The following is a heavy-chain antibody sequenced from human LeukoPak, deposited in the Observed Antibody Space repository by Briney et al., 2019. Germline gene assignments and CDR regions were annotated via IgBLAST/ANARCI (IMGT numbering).Heavy chain of an antibody. CDR1: GFPFSRYW. V-gene: IGHV3-7*01. D-gene: IGHD6-19*01. J-gene: IGHJ4*02. Sequence: GGSLRLSCAASGFPFSRYWMSWVRQAPGKGLEWVANIKVEGSEKNYVDSVRGRFTISRDNAKNSLYLQMNSLRADDTAVYYCVRWVYSSGWVFDYWGQGTLVSVSS. CDR2: IKVEGSEK. CDR3: VRWVYSSGWVFDY.